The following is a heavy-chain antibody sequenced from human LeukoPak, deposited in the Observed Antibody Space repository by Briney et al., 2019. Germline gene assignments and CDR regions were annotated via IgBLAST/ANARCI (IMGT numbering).Heavy chain of an antibody. Sequence: SETLSLTCAVYGGSFSGHYWSWIRQPPGKGLEWIGEINHSGSTNYNPSLKSRVTISVDTSKNQFSLKLSSVTAADTAVYYCARVSVVVAAPDAFDIWGQGTMVTVSS. CDR2: INHSGST. J-gene: IGHJ3*02. CDR1: GGSFSGHY. CDR3: ARVSVVVAAPDAFDI. V-gene: IGHV4-34*01. D-gene: IGHD2-15*01.